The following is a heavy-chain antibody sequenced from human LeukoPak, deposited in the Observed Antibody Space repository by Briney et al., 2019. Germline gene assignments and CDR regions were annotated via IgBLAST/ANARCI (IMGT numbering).Heavy chain of an antibody. CDR1: GGSISSSSRYY. J-gene: IGHJ5*02. V-gene: IGHV4-39*01. Sequence: SETLSLTCTVSGGSISSSSRYYWGWIRQPPGKGLEWIGSIYYSGSTYYNPSLKSRVTISVDTSKNQFSLKLSSVTAADTAVYYCARRVTIFGVVIPPTNWFDPWGQGTLVTVSS. CDR2: IYYSGST. CDR3: ARRVTIFGVVIPPTNWFDP. D-gene: IGHD3-3*01.